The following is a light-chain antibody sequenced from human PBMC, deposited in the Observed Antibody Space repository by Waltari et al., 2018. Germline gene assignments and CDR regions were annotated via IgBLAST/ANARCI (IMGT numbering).Light chain of an antibody. J-gene: IGLJ2*01. CDR2: GNS. Sequence: QSVLTQPPSVSGAPGQRVTISCTGSSSNIGAGYDVHWYQQLPGTAPKLLIYGNSNRPSGVPDAFSGSKSGTAASLAITGLQAEDEAEYYCQSYDSSLSGSVVFGGGTKLTVL. V-gene: IGLV1-40*01. CDR1: SSNIGAGYD. CDR3: QSYDSSLSGSVV.